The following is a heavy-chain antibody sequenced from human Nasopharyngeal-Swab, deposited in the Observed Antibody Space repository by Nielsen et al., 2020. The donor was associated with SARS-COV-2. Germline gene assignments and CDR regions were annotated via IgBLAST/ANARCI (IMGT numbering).Heavy chain of an antibody. CDR1: GYTFTSYG. J-gene: IGHJ5*02. D-gene: IGHD6-13*01. V-gene: IGHV1-18*01. CDR2: ISAYNGNT. Sequence: ASVKVFCQASGYTFTSYGISWVRQAPGQGLEWMGWISAYNGNTNYAQKLQGRVTMTTDTSTSTAYMELRSLRSDDTAVYYCARAPIAAAGTMIPWFDPWGQGTLVTVSS. CDR3: ARAPIAAAGTMIPWFDP.